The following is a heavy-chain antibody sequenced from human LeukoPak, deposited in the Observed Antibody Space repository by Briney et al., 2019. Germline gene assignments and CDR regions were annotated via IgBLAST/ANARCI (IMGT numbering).Heavy chain of an antibody. J-gene: IGHJ5*02. D-gene: IGHD3-3*01. V-gene: IGHV4-59*01. CDR1: GGSISSYY. CDR3: ARWLTRRFWSSENWFDP. Sequence: SETLSLTCTVSGGSISSYYWSWIRQPPGKGLEWIGYIYYSGSTNYNPSLKSRVTISVDTSKNQFSLKLSSVTAADTAVYYCARWLTRRFWSSENWFDPWGQGTLVTVSS. CDR2: IYYSGST.